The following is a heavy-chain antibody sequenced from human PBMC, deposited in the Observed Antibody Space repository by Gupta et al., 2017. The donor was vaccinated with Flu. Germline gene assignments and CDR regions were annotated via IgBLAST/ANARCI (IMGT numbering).Heavy chain of an antibody. J-gene: IGHJ5*02. D-gene: IGHD6-6*01. CDR1: GDSISSSSGY. V-gene: IGHV4-39*01. CDR2: IYYSGSA. Sequence: SGDSISSSSGYGGWIRQRPGKGREWIGSIYYSGSAYYNPSLKSRVTISVDTSKNQFSLRLRFVTAADTAVYYCARHVSGSSQKFDPWGQGTLVTVSA. CDR3: ARHVSGSSQKFDP.